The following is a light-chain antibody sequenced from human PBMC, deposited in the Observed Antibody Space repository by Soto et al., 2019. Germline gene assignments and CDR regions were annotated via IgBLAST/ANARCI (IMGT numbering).Light chain of an antibody. CDR1: NSDVESYNL. J-gene: IGLJ1*01. Sequence: QSVLTQPASVSGSPGQSITISCTGTNSDVESYNLVSWFRQHPGEAPKLIVYEGTKRPSGVSNRFSGSKSGNPASLTISGLQAEDEANYYCCSYAGTATVFGTGTEVTVL. V-gene: IGLV2-23*03. CDR2: EGT. CDR3: CSYAGTATV.